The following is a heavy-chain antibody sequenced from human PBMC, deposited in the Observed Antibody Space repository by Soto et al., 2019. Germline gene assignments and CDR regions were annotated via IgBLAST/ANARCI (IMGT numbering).Heavy chain of an antibody. Sequence: PSETLSLTCTVSGGSISSGDYYWSWIRQPPGKGLEWIGYIYYSGSTYYNPSLKSRVTISVDTSKNQFSLKLSSVTAADTAVYYCARAQIVATTYYFDYWGQGTLVTVSS. J-gene: IGHJ4*02. CDR2: IYYSGST. CDR1: GGSISSGDYY. V-gene: IGHV4-30-4*01. D-gene: IGHD5-12*01. CDR3: ARAQIVATTYYFDY.